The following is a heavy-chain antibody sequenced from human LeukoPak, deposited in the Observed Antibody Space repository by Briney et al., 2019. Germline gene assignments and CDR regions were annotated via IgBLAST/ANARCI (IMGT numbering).Heavy chain of an antibody. D-gene: IGHD3-22*01. Sequence: GGSLRLSCAASGFSFSIYGMSWVRQAPGKGLEWVSAISGSGGNTYYADSVKGRFTISRDNSKDTLYVQMTSLKGDDTAVYYCAKGGSAGFYYEAWGQGALVTVSS. CDR1: GFSFSIYG. CDR3: AKGGSAGFYYEA. CDR2: ISGSGGNT. J-gene: IGHJ5*02. V-gene: IGHV3-23*01.